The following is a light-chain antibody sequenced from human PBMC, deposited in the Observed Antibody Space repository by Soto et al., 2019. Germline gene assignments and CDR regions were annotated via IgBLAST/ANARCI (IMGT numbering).Light chain of an antibody. CDR1: QSVLDTSDNKNY. J-gene: IGKJ3*01. Sequence: DFVLTQSPDSLAVSLGERATINCKSSQSVLDTSDNKNYLAWYQQKAGQPPKLLIYWASTRESGVPGRFSGSGSGTDFTLTISSLQAEDVASYYCQQYSSTPRDQGATFGPGTKVDIK. CDR2: WAS. CDR3: QQYSSTPRDQGAT. V-gene: IGKV4-1*01.